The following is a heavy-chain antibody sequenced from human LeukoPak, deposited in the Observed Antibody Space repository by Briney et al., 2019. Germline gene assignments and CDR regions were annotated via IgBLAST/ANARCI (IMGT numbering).Heavy chain of an antibody. D-gene: IGHD2-15*01. CDR1: GGSISSYY. CDR2: IYYSGST. CDR3: ARGSYCSGGSCYSYYYYMDV. V-gene: IGHV4-59*01. J-gene: IGHJ6*03. Sequence: SETLSLTCTVPGGSISSYYWSWIRQPPGKGLEWIGYIYYSGSTNYNPSLKSRVTISVDTSKNQFSLKLSSVTAADTAVYYCARGSYCSGGSCYSYYYYMDVWGKGTTVTISS.